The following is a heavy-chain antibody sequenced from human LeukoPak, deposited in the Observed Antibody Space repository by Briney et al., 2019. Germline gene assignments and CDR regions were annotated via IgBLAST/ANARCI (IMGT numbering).Heavy chain of an antibody. D-gene: IGHD3-22*01. V-gene: IGHV5-51*01. CDR1: GYRFTSYW. J-gene: IGHJ5*02. CDR2: IYPGDSDT. Sequence: GESLKISFKGSGYRFTSYWIGWVRQMPGKGLEWMGIIYPGDSDTRYSPSFQGQVTISADKSISTAYLQWSSLKASDTAMYYCARGEYYYDSSGYYYFNWFDPWGQGTLVTVSS. CDR3: ARGEYYYDSSGYYYFNWFDP.